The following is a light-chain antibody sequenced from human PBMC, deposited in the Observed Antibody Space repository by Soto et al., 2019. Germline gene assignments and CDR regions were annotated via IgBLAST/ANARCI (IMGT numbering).Light chain of an antibody. CDR3: SLYTSSSAYV. Sequence: QSVLAQHPSVSGSPGQSVTISCTGASSDVGSYNRVSWYQQPPGTAPKLMIYEVSNRPSGVPDRFSGSKSGNTASLTISGLQAEDEADYYCSLYTSSSAYVFGTGTKVTVL. CDR2: EVS. J-gene: IGLJ1*01. CDR1: SSDVGSYNR. V-gene: IGLV2-18*01.